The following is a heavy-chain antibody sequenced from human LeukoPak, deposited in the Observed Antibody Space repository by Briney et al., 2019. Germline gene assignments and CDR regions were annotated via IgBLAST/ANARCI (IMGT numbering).Heavy chain of an antibody. V-gene: IGHV4-59*01. CDR2: IFYSGST. Sequence: SETLSLTCTVSAGYISGYYWNWIRQPPGKGLEWIGYIFYSGSTDYNPSLKSRVTISVDTSKNQFSLKLSSVTAEDTAVNYCARGFSKYPTYHAFDIWGQGQWSPSLQ. J-gene: IGHJ3*02. CDR1: AGYISGYY. D-gene: IGHD2-2*02. CDR3: ARGFSKYPTYHAFDI.